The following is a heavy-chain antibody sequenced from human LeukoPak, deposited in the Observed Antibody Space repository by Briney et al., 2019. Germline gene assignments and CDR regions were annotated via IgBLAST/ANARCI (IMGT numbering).Heavy chain of an antibody. CDR1: GFTLSSYM. V-gene: IGHV3-23*01. Sequence: GGSLRLSCVASGFTLSSYMMSWVRQAPGKGLEWVSLISTSGRTHYADSVQGRFTISRDNSKNTLSLHMNSLRAEDTAVYYCARDLDSSGYYHVVDSWGQGALVTVSS. CDR2: ISTSGRT. D-gene: IGHD3-22*01. J-gene: IGHJ4*02. CDR3: ARDLDSSGYYHVVDS.